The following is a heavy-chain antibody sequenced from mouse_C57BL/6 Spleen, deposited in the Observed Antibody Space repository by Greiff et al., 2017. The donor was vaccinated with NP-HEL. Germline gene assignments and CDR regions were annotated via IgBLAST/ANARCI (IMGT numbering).Heavy chain of an antibody. CDR2: IYPGSGNT. CDR3: ARSDPLIYYYGRSYDYYAMDY. D-gene: IGHD1-1*01. V-gene: IGHV1-76*01. CDR1: GYTFTDYY. Sequence: QVQLQQSGAELVRPGASVKLSCKASGYTFTDYYINWVKQRPGQGLEWIARIYPGSGNTYYNEKFKGKATLTAEISSSTAYMQLSSLTSEDSAVYCCARSDPLIYYYGRSYDYYAMDYGGQGTSVTVSS. J-gene: IGHJ4*01.